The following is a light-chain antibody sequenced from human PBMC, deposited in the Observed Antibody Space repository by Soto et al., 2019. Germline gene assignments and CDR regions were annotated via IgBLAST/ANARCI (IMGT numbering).Light chain of an antibody. V-gene: IGKV3-15*01. J-gene: IGKJ2*01. CDR2: DAS. CDR3: QQYSNWPPLYT. Sequence: EIVMTQSPATLSVSPGERATLSCRASQRVSSYLAWDQQKPGLPPRLLIYDASTRATGIPDRFSGSGSGTDFTLTISSLQSADFAVYYCQQYSNWPPLYTFGRGTQLEIK. CDR1: QRVSSY.